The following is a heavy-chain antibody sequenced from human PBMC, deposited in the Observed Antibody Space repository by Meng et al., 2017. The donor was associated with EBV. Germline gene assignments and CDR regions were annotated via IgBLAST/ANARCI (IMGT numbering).Heavy chain of an antibody. Sequence: QVQLQESGPVLGKPSGTLALTCAVSGGSISSSNWWSWVRQPPGKGLEWIGEIYHSGSTNYNPSLKSRVTISVDKSKNQFSLKLSSVTAADTAVYYCARRSLDYYDSSGFDYWGQGTLVTVSS. CDR1: GGSISSSNW. CDR2: IYHSGST. CDR3: ARRSLDYYDSSGFDY. V-gene: IGHV4-4*02. D-gene: IGHD3-22*01. J-gene: IGHJ4*02.